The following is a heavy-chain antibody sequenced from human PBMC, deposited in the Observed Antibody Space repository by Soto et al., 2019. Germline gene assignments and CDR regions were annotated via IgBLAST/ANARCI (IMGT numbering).Heavy chain of an antibody. CDR3: ARDSPGIPNWFDP. Sequence: QVQLVESGGGVVQPGRSLRLSCAASGFTFSNYGMHWVRQAPGKGLEWVAIIWYDGNNKYYADSVQGRFTISRDNSNNTLYLQMNNLRVEDKAVYYCARDSPGIPNWFDPWGQGTLVTVSS. J-gene: IGHJ5*02. V-gene: IGHV3-33*01. CDR2: IWYDGNNK. CDR1: GFTFSNYG. D-gene: IGHD1-26*01.